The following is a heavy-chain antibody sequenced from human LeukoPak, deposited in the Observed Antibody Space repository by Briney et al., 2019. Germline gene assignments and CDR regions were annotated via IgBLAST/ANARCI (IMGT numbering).Heavy chain of an antibody. CDR2: IYYSGST. J-gene: IGHJ4*02. Sequence: SETLSLTCTVSGGSISSSSYYWGWIRQPPGKGLEWIGYIYYSGSTNYNPSLKSRVTIAVDTSKNQFSLKLSSVTAADTAVYYCARVSYGGNGHWGQGTLVTVSS. D-gene: IGHD4-23*01. V-gene: IGHV4-61*05. CDR1: GGSISSSSYY. CDR3: ARVSYGGNGH.